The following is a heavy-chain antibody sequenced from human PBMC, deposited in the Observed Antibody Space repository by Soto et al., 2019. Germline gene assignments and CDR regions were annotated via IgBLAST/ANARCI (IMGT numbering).Heavy chain of an antibody. J-gene: IGHJ1*01. CDR2: IKQDGSVK. Sequence: QLVESGGGLVQPGGSLRLSCAASGFTFSNYWMSWVRQAPGKGLEWVANIKQDGSVKYYVDSVKGRFTISRDNAENSLFLQMNSLRAEDTAVYYCVRAIAAADSAWGQGTLVTVSS. CDR3: VRAIAAADSA. CDR1: GFTFSNYW. D-gene: IGHD6-13*01. V-gene: IGHV3-7*01.